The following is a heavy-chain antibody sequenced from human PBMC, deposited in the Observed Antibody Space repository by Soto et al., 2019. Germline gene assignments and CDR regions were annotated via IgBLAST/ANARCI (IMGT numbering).Heavy chain of an antibody. J-gene: IGHJ6*02. CDR1: GYTFTGYY. D-gene: IGHD1-26*01. Sequence: ASVKVSCKASGYTFTGYYVHWVRQAPGQGLEWMGWINPNSGDTYLAQRFQGRVTMNRNTSIGTAYMELRGLTSDDTAEYYCAKGGAIVAAGTRVYLYNAMDVWGQGTTVTVSS. CDR3: AKGGAIVAAGTRVYLYNAMDV. V-gene: IGHV1-2*02. CDR2: INPNSGDT.